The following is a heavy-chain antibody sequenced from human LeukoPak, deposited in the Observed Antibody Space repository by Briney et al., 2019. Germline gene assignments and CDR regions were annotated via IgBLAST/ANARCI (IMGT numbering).Heavy chain of an antibody. Sequence: ASVKVSCKTSGYIFTDYDVNWVRQATGQGLEWMGGIIPIFGTANYAQRFQGRVTITADESTSTVYMELSSLRSEDTAVYYCARDLDYNFPGWFDPWGQGTLVTVSS. CDR2: IIPIFGTA. D-gene: IGHD1-1*01. CDR1: GYIFTDYD. V-gene: IGHV1-69*13. CDR3: ARDLDYNFPGWFDP. J-gene: IGHJ5*02.